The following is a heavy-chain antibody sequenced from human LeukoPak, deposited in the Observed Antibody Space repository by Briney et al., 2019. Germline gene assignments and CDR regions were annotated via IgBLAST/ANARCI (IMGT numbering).Heavy chain of an antibody. V-gene: IGHV1-46*01. CDR2: INPSSGST. Sequence: ASVKVSCKASGYTFTSYYMHWVRQAPGQGLEWMGIINPSSGSTSYAQKFQGRVTMTRDMSTSTVYMELSSLRSEDTAVYYCARVPKSSGARGYNYDYWGQGTLVTVSS. CDR1: GYTFTSYY. J-gene: IGHJ4*02. CDR3: ARVPKSSGARGYNYDY. D-gene: IGHD5-24*01.